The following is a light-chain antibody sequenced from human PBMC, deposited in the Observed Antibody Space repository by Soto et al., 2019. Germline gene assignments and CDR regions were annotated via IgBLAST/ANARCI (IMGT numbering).Light chain of an antibody. J-gene: IGKJ2*01. CDR3: QQNYYTPYT. CDR1: QSISSW. Sequence: DIQMTQSPSTLSASVGDRVTITCRASQSISSWLAWYQQKPGKAPKLLIYDASSLESGVPSRFSGSGSGTEFTLTISSLQPDDFATYYCQQNYYTPYTFGQGTKLEI. V-gene: IGKV1-5*01. CDR2: DAS.